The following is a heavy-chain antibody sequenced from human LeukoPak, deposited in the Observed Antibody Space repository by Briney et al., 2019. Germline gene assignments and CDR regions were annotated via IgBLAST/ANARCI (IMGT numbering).Heavy chain of an antibody. D-gene: IGHD3-22*01. CDR2: IYYGGST. Sequence: SETLSLTCTVSGGSISSYYWSWIRQPPGKGLEWIGYIYYGGSTNYNPSLKSRVTISVDTSKNQFSLKLSSVTAADTAVYYCARDSRTLYAFDIWGQGTMVTVSS. V-gene: IGHV4-59*01. J-gene: IGHJ3*02. CDR1: GGSISSYY. CDR3: ARDSRTLYAFDI.